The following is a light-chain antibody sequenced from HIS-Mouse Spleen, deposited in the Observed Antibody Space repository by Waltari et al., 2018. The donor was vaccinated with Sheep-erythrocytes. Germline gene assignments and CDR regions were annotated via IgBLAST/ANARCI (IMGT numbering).Light chain of an antibody. CDR3: CSYAGSYNHV. CDR2: QDS. Sequence: SYELTQPPSVSVSPGQTASITCSGDKLGDKYACWYQQKPGQPPVLVIYQDSKRPSGIPERFSGSNSGNTATLTISGLQAEDEADYYCCSYAGSYNHVFATGTKVTVL. CDR1: KLGDKY. V-gene: IGLV3-1*01. J-gene: IGLJ1*01.